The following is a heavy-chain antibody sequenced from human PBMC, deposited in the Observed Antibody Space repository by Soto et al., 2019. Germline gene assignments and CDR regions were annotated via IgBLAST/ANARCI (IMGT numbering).Heavy chain of an antibody. CDR1: GVSVTSSY. CDR2: IYRGAGT. J-gene: IGHJ3*01. Sequence: GGSLRLSCAASGVSVTSSYMTWVRQAPGRGLEWVSVIYRGAGTHYADAVKGRFTISRDNLKNTLYLQMNSLRVEDTAVYYCARDGGDYEAAFDVWGQGTMVTVSS. D-gene: IGHD4-17*01. V-gene: IGHV3-66*01. CDR3: ARDGGDYEAAFDV.